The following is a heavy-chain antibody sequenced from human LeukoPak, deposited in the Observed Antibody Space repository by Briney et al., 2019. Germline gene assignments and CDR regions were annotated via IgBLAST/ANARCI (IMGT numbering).Heavy chain of an antibody. CDR3: ARDIDTAMANYYYYAMDV. J-gene: IGHJ6*02. Sequence: GASVKVSCKASGYTFTSYGISWVRQAPGQGLEWMGRISAYNGNTNYAQKLQGRVTMTTDTSTSTAYMELRSLRSDDTAVYYCARDIDTAMANYYYYAMDVWGQGTTVTVSS. D-gene: IGHD5-18*01. CDR2: ISAYNGNT. CDR1: GYTFTSYG. V-gene: IGHV1-18*01.